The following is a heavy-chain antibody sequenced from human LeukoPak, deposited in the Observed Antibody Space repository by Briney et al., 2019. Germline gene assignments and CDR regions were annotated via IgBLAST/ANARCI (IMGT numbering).Heavy chain of an antibody. J-gene: IGHJ4*02. CDR1: GFTFSSYW. CDR3: ASDYYDSSGHGDY. CDR2: INSDGSST. D-gene: IGHD3-22*01. V-gene: IGHV3-74*01. Sequence: GGSLRLSCAASGFTFSSYWMHWVRQAPGKGLVWVSRINSDGSSTSYADSVKGRFTISRDNAKNTLYLQMNSLRAEDTAVYYCASDYYDSSGHGDYWGQGTLVTVSS.